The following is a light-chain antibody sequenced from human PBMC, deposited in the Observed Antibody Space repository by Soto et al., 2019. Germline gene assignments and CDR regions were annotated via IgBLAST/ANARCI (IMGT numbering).Light chain of an antibody. CDR3: QQYGSSPPTT. CDR2: GAS. CDR1: QSVSSSY. J-gene: IGKJ1*01. Sequence: VLPHSPGTLSLSPGERATLSCKASQSVSSSYLAWYQQKPGQAPRLLIYGASSRATGIPDRFSGSGSGTDFTLTISRLEPEDFAVYYCQQYGSSPPTTFGQGTKVDIK. V-gene: IGKV3-20*01.